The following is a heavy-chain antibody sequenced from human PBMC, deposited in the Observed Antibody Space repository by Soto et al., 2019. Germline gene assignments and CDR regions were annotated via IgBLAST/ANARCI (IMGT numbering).Heavy chain of an antibody. CDR2: IIPILGIA. CDR1: GGTFSSYT. Sequence: QVQLVQSGAEVKKPGSSVNVSCKTSGGTFSSYTINWVRQAPGQGLEWVGRIIPILGIANYAQKFQGRVTISADKSTSIVYMERNSLRSEDTAVYHCARSGRSGYYPANWFDPWGQGTLVTVSS. J-gene: IGHJ5*02. D-gene: IGHD3-22*01. V-gene: IGHV1-69*02. CDR3: ARSGRSGYYPANWFDP.